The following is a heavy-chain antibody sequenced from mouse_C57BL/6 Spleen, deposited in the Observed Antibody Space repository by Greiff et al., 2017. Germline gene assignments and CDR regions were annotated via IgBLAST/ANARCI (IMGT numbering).Heavy chain of an antibody. V-gene: IGHV3-6*01. D-gene: IGHD2-1*01. CDR1: GYSITSGYY. CDR2: ISYDGSN. Sequence: EVKLQESGPGLVKPSQSLSLTCSVTGYSITSGYYWNWIRQFPGNKLEWMGYISYDGSNNYNPSLKNRISITRDTSKNQFFLKLNSVTTEDTATYYCAREADLLGNYYAMDYWGQGTSVTVSS. J-gene: IGHJ4*01. CDR3: AREADLLGNYYAMDY.